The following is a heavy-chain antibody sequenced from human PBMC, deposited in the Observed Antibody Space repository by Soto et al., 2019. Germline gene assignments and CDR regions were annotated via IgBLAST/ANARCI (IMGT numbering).Heavy chain of an antibody. J-gene: IGHJ6*02. CDR2: IIPIFGTA. CDR3: ASSRATMVFTIDYYGMDV. D-gene: IGHD5-12*01. CDR1: GGTFSSYA. Sequence: QVQLVQSGAEVKKPGSSVKVSCKASGGTFSSYAISWVRQAPGQGLEWMGGIIPIFGTANYAQKFQGRVTITADESTSTAYMELSSLRSEDTAVYYCASSRATMVFTIDYYGMDVWGQGTTVTVSS. V-gene: IGHV1-69*01.